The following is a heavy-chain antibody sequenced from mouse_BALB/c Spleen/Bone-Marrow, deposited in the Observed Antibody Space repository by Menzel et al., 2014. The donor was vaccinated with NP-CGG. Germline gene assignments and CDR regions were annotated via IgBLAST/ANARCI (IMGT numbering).Heavy chain of an antibody. CDR1: GFTFSDYY. CDR2: ISNGGGST. CDR3: ARQDYSYYYAMDY. Sequence: EVKLVESGGGLVQPGGSLKLSCATSGFTFSDYYMYWVRQTPEKRLEWVAYISNGGGSTYYPDTVKGRFPISRDNAKNTLYLQMSRLKSEDTAMCYCARQDYSYYYAMDYWGQGTSVTVSS. D-gene: IGHD2-13*01. J-gene: IGHJ4*01. V-gene: IGHV5-12*02.